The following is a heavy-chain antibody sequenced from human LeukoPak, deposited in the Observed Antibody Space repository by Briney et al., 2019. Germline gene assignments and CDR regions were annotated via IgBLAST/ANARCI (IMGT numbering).Heavy chain of an antibody. Sequence: SETLSLTCTVSGGSSSSYYWSWIRQPAGKGLEWIGRIYTSGSTNYNPSLKSRVTMSVDTSKNQFSLKLSSVTAADTAVYYCARELAAAGTTLPYYYYGMDVWGQGTTVTVSS. CDR3: ARELAAAGTTLPYYYYGMDV. CDR1: GGSSSSYY. J-gene: IGHJ6*02. V-gene: IGHV4-4*07. D-gene: IGHD6-13*01. CDR2: IYTSGST.